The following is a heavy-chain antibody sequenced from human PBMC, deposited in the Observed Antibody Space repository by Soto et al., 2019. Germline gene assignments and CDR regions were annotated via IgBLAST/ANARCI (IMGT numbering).Heavy chain of an antibody. CDR3: AHKGPEDWPLDY. V-gene: IGHV2-5*02. Sequence: QITLKESGPTLVRPTQTLTLTCAFSGFSLSTSGVCVGWIRQPPGKALEWLAVIYWDDSKHYSPSLRSRLTITKDTSKNQVVLTMTNMDPMDTGTYYCAHKGPEDWPLDYWGKGTLVTVSS. D-gene: IGHD3-9*01. CDR2: IYWDDSK. J-gene: IGHJ4*02. CDR1: GFSLSTSGVC.